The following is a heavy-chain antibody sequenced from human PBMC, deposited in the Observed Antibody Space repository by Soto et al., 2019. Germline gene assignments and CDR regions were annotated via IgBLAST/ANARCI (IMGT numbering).Heavy chain of an antibody. CDR1: GYTFTSYD. CDR3: ATAGSTLRDNWFDP. V-gene: IGHV1-8*01. D-gene: IGHD4-17*01. J-gene: IGHJ5*02. Sequence: GASVKVSCKASGYTFTSYDINWVRQATGQGLEWMGWMNPNSDNTDYAQKFRGRVTMTRNTSTSTVYMELSSLRSEDTAVYYCATAGSTLRDNWFDPWGQGTLVTVSS. CDR2: MNPNSDNT.